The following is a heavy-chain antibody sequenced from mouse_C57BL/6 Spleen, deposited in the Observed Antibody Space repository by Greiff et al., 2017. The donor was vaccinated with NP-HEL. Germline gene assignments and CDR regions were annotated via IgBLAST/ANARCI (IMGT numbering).Heavy chain of an antibody. CDR1: GYTFTSYW. CDR2: IDPSDSYT. D-gene: IGHD1-1*01. V-gene: IGHV1-69*01. J-gene: IGHJ1*03. CDR3: ARGETTVADWYFDV. Sequence: QVQLQQPGAELVMPGASVKLSCKASGYTFTSYWMHWVKQRPGQGLEWIGEIDPSDSYTNYNQKFKGKSTLTVDKSSSTAYMQLRSLTSEDSAVYYCARGETTVADWYFDVWGTGTTVTVSS.